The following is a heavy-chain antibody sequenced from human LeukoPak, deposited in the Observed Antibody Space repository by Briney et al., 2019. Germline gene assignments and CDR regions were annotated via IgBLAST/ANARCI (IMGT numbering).Heavy chain of an antibody. CDR3: ARLGDDYSNPNYYYYGMDV. J-gene: IGHJ6*02. CDR1: GYTFTSYG. Sequence: ASVKVSCKASGYTFTSYGISWVRQAPGQGLEWMGWISAYNGNTNYAQKLQGRVTMTTDTSTSTAYMELRSLGSDDTAVYYCARLGDDYSNPNYYYYGMDVWGQGTTVTVSS. V-gene: IGHV1-18*01. D-gene: IGHD4-4*01. CDR2: ISAYNGNT.